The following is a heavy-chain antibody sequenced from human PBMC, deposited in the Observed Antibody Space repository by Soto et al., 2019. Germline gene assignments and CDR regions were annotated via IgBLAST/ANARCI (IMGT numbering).Heavy chain of an antibody. J-gene: IGHJ6*02. V-gene: IGHV3-21*01. CDR3: ARYLVDTAIDSYGMDV. CDR2: ISSSSSYI. CDR1: GFTFSSYS. Sequence: EVQLVESGGGLVKPGGSLRLSCAASGFTFSSYSMNWVRQAPGKGLEWVSSISSSSSYIYYADSVKGRFTISRDNAKNSLYLQMNSLRAEDTAVYYCARYLVDTAIDSYGMDVWGQGTTVTVSS. D-gene: IGHD5-18*01.